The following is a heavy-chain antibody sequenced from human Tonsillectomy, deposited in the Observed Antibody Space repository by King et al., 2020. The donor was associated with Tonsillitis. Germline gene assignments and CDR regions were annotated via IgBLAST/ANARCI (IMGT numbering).Heavy chain of an antibody. CDR1: GYTFTSYG. CDR3: ARAGDYDSSGYSYFYYHSMDV. J-gene: IGHJ6*02. CDR2: ISTYNGNT. D-gene: IGHD3-22*01. Sequence: EQLVQSGAEVKKPGASVKVSCKASGYTFTSYGISWVRLAPGQGLEWMGWISTYNGNTNFAQKLRGRLTMTTDTSTSTAYMELRSLRSADTAVYYCARAGDYDSSGYSYFYYHSMDVWGQGTTVTVSS. V-gene: IGHV1-18*04.